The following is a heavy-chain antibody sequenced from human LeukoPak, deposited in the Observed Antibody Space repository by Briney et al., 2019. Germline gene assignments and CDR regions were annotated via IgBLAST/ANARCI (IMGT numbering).Heavy chain of an antibody. D-gene: IGHD3-22*01. CDR2: IVVCSGNT. Sequence: SVKVSCKSSGFTFTSSAMQGVRQARGQRRDGIGWIVVCSGNTNYPQKFQETVTITRDISTSTAYMEPSSVRPEDTAVYYCEASLHYYDSSGPYGQWGQGTLVRV. CDR1: GFTFTSSA. V-gene: IGHV1-58*02. CDR3: EASLHYYDSSGPYGQ. J-gene: IGHJ4*02.